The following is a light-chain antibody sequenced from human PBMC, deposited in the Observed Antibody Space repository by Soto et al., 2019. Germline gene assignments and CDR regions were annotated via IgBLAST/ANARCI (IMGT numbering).Light chain of an antibody. CDR2: AAS. Sequence: DIQMTQSPSSLSASLGDRVTITCRASQSVGRTVNWYQQKVGTSPKLLSYAASSLPAGVSSRFSGSGAGTDFTLTISGLQQEDFATYYCQQSYEPRTFGGGTKVE. J-gene: IGKJ4*01. CDR3: QQSYEPRT. CDR1: QSVGRT. V-gene: IGKV1-39*01.